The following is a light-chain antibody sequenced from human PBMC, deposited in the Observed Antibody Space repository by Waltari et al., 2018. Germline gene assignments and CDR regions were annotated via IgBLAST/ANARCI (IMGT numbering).Light chain of an antibody. J-gene: IGLJ3*02. V-gene: IGLV1-40*01. Sequence: QSVLTRPPSVSGAPGQTVTISCTGSSSNIGAVSAVHWYQHLPGTAPKVLIYDNINRPSGVPDRFSGSTSGASASLAITGLQAGDEADYYCQSYDNNLNAWVFGGGTKLTVL. CDR3: QSYDNNLNAWV. CDR2: DNI. CDR1: SSNIGAVSA.